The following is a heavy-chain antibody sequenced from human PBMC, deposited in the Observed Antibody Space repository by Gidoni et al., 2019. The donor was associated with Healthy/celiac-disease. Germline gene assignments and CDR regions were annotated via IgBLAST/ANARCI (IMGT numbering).Heavy chain of an antibody. V-gene: IGHV3-21*01. J-gene: IGHJ6*02. CDR1: GFTFSSYS. CDR3: ARDSTMVRGVIRNYYYYGMDV. CDR2: ISSSSSYI. Sequence: EVQLVESGGGLVKPGGSLRLSCAASGFTFSSYSMNWVRQAPGKGLEWVSSISSSSSYIYYADSVKGRFTISRDNAKNSLYLQMNSLRAEDTAVYYCARDSTMVRGVIRNYYYYGMDVWGQGTTVTVSS. D-gene: IGHD3-10*01.